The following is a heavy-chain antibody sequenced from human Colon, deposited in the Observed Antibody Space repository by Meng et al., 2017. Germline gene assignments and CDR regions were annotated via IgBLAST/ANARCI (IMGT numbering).Heavy chain of an antibody. J-gene: IGHJ5*02. CDR2: FNPNSGAT. D-gene: IGHD1-14*01. V-gene: IGHV1-2*02. Sequence: HVQLVQSGAELKKPGASVKVSCTTSGYTFTAYFIHWVRQAPGQGLEWMGWFNPNSGATNYAQNFQGRVTMTRATSATTAYMELSSLRSDDTAMYYCARGLNPHWFDPWGQGTLVTVSS. CDR1: GYTFTAYF. CDR3: ARGLNPHWFDP.